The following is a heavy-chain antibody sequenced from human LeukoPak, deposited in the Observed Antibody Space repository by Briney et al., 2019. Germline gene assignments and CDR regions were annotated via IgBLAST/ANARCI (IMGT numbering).Heavy chain of an antibody. CDR2: ISNSGGST. CDR3: AKDMHSSSWYSGGLDY. D-gene: IGHD6-13*01. J-gene: IGHJ4*02. V-gene: IGHV3-23*01. Sequence: GSLRLSCAASGFTLSSYAMSWVRQAPGKGLEWVSAISNSGGSTYYADSVKGQFTISRDNSKNTLCLQMNSLRAEDTAVYYCAKDMHSSSWYSGGLDYWGQGTLVTVSS. CDR1: GFTLSSYA.